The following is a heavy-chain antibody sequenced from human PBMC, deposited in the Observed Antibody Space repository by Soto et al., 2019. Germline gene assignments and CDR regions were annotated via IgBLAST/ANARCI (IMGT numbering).Heavy chain of an antibody. D-gene: IGHD3-10*01. CDR3: GKFGELALPVDY. Sequence: QVQLVESGGGVVQPGRSLRLSCAASGFTFSSYGMHWVRQAPGKGLEWVAVISYDGSNKYYADSVKGRFTISRDNSKNTLYLQMNSLRAEDTAVYYCGKFGELALPVDYWGQGTLVTVSS. V-gene: IGHV3-30*18. CDR1: GFTFSSYG. J-gene: IGHJ4*02. CDR2: ISYDGSNK.